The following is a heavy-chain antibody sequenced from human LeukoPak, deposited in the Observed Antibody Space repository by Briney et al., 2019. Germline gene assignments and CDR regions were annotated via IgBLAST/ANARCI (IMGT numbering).Heavy chain of an antibody. V-gene: IGHV3-21*01. Sequence: TGGSLRLSCAASGFTFSSYIMNWVRQAPGKGLEWVSSISSSSSYIYYADSVKGRFTISRDNAKNSLYLQMNSLRAEDTAAYYCATNSGFMITFGGVPYYMDVWGKGTTVTVSS. J-gene: IGHJ6*03. CDR2: ISSSSSYI. CDR3: ATNSGFMITFGGVPYYMDV. D-gene: IGHD3-16*01. CDR1: GFTFSSYI.